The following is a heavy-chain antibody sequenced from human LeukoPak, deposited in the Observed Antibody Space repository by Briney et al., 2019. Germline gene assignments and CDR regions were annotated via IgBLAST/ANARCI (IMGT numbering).Heavy chain of an antibody. J-gene: IGHJ4*02. V-gene: IGHV1-18*01. CDR2: ISAYNGNT. CDR3: ARVHLGYCSSTSCWGGAYYFDY. Sequence: ASVKVSCKASGYTFTSYGISWVRQAPGQGLEWMGWISAYNGNTNYAQKLQGRVTMTTDTSTSTAYMELRSLRSDDTAVYYCARVHLGYCSSTSCWGGAYYFDYWGQGTLVTVSS. D-gene: IGHD2-2*01. CDR1: GYTFTSYG.